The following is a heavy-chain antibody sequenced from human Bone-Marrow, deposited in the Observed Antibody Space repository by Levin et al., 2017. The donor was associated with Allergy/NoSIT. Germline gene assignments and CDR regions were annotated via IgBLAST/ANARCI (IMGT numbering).Heavy chain of an antibody. V-gene: IGHV6-1*01. CDR1: GDSVSSNSAA. CDR2: TYYRSKWYN. CDR3: ARVPRHNYGDYAGAFDI. Sequence: SQTLSLTCAISGDSVSSNSAAWHWIRQSPSRGLEWLGRTYYRSKWYNDYAVSVKSRITINPDTSKNQFSLQLNSVTPEDTAVYYCARVPRHNYGDYAGAFDIWGQGTMVTVSS. J-gene: IGHJ3*02. D-gene: IGHD4-17*01.